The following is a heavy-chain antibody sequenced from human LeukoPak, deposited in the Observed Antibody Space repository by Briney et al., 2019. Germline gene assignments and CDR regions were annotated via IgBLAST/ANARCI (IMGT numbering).Heavy chain of an antibody. CDR2: INEDGSGT. J-gene: IGHJ4*02. CDR3: TRAKSGALSYPDY. Sequence: GGSLRLSCAASGFTFSNHWMHWVRQDPGKGLMWVSRINEDGSGTNYADSVMGRFTISRDNARNTLYLEMSSLSAEDTAVYYCTRAKSGALSYPDYWGQGALVTVSS. V-gene: IGHV3-74*01. CDR1: GFTFSNHW. D-gene: IGHD3-16*02.